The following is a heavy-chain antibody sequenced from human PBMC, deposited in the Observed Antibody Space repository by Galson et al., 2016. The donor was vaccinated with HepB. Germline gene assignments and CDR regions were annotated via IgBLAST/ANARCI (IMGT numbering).Heavy chain of an antibody. Sequence: SLRLSCAASGFTFTSNYVHWVRQAPGKGLVWVSGIHTDGSSPIYADSVKGRFTITRDNTKNTLYLQMNSLRAEDSAVYYCGRGAYFGMDVWGQGTAVTVSS. CDR3: GRGAYFGMDV. J-gene: IGHJ6*02. CDR2: IHTDGSSP. CDR1: GFTFTSNY. V-gene: IGHV3-74*01.